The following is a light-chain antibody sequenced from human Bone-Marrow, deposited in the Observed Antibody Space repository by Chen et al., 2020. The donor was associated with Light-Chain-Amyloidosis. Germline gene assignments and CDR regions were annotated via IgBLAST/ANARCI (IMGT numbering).Light chain of an antibody. CDR2: DDS. J-gene: IGLJ3*02. Sequence: SYVLTQPSSVSVAPGQTATIACGGNNIGSTSVHWYQQTPGQAPLLVVYDDSDRPSGIPERLAGANSGNAATLTSGRVEAGDEADYYCQVWDRGSDRPVFGGGTKLTVL. CDR1: NIGSTS. V-gene: IGLV3-21*02. CDR3: QVWDRGSDRPV.